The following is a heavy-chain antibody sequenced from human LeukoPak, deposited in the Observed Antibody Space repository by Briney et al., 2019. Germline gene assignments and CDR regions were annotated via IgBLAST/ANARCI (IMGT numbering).Heavy chain of an antibody. V-gene: IGHV3-7*01. CDR3: ARAVTVAYYYYMDV. Sequence: GGSLRLSCAASGFTFSSYWMSWVRQAPGKGLEWVSNIKQDGSEKYYVDSVKGRFTISRDNAKNSLYLQMNSLRAEDTAVYYCARAVTVAYYYYMDVWGKGTTVTISS. J-gene: IGHJ6*03. CDR1: GFTFSSYW. D-gene: IGHD4-11*01. CDR2: IKQDGSEK.